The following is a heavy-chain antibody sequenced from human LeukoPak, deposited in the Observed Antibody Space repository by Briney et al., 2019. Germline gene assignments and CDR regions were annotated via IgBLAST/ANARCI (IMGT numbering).Heavy chain of an antibody. CDR1: GFTFSSYA. Sequence: GGSLRLSCAASGFTFSSYAMSWVRQAPGKGLEWVSAISGSGGSTYYADSVKGRFTISRDNSKNTLYLQMNSLRAEDTAVYYCAKLLFPTIFGVGNWFDPWGQGTLVTVSS. V-gene: IGHV3-23*01. CDR2: ISGSGGST. D-gene: IGHD3-3*01. J-gene: IGHJ5*02. CDR3: AKLLFPTIFGVGNWFDP.